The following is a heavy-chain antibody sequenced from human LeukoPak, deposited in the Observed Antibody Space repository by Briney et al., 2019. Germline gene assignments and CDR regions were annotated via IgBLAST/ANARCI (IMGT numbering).Heavy chain of an antibody. J-gene: IGHJ2*01. Sequence: GGSLRLSCAASGFTFGTSYMSWVRQAPGGGLECVSKIKPDGSEKFYVDSVKGRFAVSRDNAKNSLYLQMDSLRAEDTAVYYCAREEWWHLDIWGRGTLVTISS. CDR2: IKPDGSEK. D-gene: IGHD3-3*01. CDR1: GFTFGTSY. V-gene: IGHV3-7*01. CDR3: AREEWWHLDI.